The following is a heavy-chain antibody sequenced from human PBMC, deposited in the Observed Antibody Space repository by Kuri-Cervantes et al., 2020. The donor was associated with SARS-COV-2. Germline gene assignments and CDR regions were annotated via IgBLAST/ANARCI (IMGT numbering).Heavy chain of an antibody. CDR1: GFTFDDYT. V-gene: IGHV3-43*01. D-gene: IGHD2-8*02. J-gene: IGHJ4*02. CDR3: AKDLRTPGAGPDY. Sequence: GGSLRLSCAASGFTFDDYTMHWVRQAPGKGLEWVSLISWGGGSTYYADSVRGRFTISRDNLNNILYLHMNSLRTEDTAVYFCAKDLRTPGAGPDYWGQGTLVTVSS. CDR2: ISWGGGST.